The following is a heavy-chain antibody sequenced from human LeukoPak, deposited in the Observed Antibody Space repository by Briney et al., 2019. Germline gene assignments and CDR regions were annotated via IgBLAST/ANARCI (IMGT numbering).Heavy chain of an antibody. CDR1: GGSISSYY. V-gene: IGHV4-59*01. CDR3: ARDFGDASSSSWYSHYYYYMDV. CDR2: IYYSGSA. Sequence: SETLSLTCTVSGGSISSYYWSWIRQPPGKGLEWSGYIYYSGSANYNPSLKSRVTISVDTSKNQFSLKLSSVTAADTAVYYCARDFGDASSSSWYSHYYYYMDVWGKGTTVTVSS. D-gene: IGHD6-13*01. J-gene: IGHJ6*03.